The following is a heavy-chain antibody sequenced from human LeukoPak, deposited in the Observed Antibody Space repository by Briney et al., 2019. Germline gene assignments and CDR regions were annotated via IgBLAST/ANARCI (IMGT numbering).Heavy chain of an antibody. CDR1: GFTFSDYY. V-gene: IGHV4-59*01. J-gene: IGHJ4*02. Sequence: GSLRLSCAASGFTFSDYYMSWIRQPPGKGLEWIGYIYYSGSTNYNPSLKSRVTISVDTSKNQFSLKLSSVTAADTAVYYCARGSIAVAGHDYWGQGTLVTVSS. D-gene: IGHD6-19*01. CDR3: ARGSIAVAGHDY. CDR2: IYYSGST.